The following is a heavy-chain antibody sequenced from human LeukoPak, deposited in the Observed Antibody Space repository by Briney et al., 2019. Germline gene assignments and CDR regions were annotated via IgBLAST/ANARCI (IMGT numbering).Heavy chain of an antibody. V-gene: IGHV4-59*08. J-gene: IGHJ1*01. Sequence: PSETLSLTCTVSGGSLSPYYWTWIRQPPGKGLEWIGYIYHTGTTRYNPSLNSRVTISVETSKNQFSLRLNSVTAADTAIYYWARLDSGAPGNTPQGGKGTLFTVSS. D-gene: IGHD1-26*01. CDR1: GGSLSPYY. CDR3: ARLDSGAPGNTPQ. CDR2: IYHTGTT.